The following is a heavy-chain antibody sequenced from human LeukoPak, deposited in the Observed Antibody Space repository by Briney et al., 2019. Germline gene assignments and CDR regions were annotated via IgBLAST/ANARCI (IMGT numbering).Heavy chain of an antibody. D-gene: IGHD3-10*01. CDR1: GFTFSSYS. V-gene: IGHV3-48*01. Sequence: EGSLRLSCAASGFTFSSYSMNWVRQAPGRGLEWVSHISSSGSITYYGDSVKGRITISRDNAKNSVSLYMNSLRAEDSAVYYCARPGITAFDIWGQGTMVTVSS. J-gene: IGHJ3*02. CDR3: ARPGITAFDI. CDR2: ISSSGSIT.